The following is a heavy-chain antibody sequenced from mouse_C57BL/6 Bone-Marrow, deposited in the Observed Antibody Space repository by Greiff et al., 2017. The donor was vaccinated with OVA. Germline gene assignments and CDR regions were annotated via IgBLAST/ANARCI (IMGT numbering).Heavy chain of an antibody. J-gene: IGHJ2*01. CDR2: INPSSGYT. Sequence: QVHVKQSGAELARPGASVKMSCKASGYTFTSYTMHWVKQRPGQGLEWIGYINPSSGYTKYNQKFKDKATLTADKSSSTACMQLSSLTSEDSAVYYCARRPHYASSGNYWGQGTTLTVSS. D-gene: IGHD1-1*01. V-gene: IGHV1-4*01. CDR3: ARRPHYASSGNY. CDR1: GYTFTSYT.